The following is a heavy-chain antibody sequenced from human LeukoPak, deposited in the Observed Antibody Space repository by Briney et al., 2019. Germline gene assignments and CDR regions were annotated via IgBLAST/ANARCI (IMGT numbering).Heavy chain of an antibody. Sequence: GGSLRLSCAASGFTFSSYSMNWVRQAPGKGLEWVSSISSSSSYIYYADSVKGRFTISRDNAKNSLYLQMNSLRAEDTAVYYCARNYDFWSGYYPSFDYWGQGTPVTVSS. CDR2: ISSSSSYI. V-gene: IGHV3-21*01. J-gene: IGHJ4*02. CDR1: GFTFSSYS. D-gene: IGHD3-3*01. CDR3: ARNYDFWSGYYPSFDY.